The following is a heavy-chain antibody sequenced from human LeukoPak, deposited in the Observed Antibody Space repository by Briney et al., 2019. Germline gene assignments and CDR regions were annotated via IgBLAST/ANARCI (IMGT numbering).Heavy chain of an antibody. J-gene: IGHJ5*02. D-gene: IGHD4-11*01. CDR3: ARTYINFSNYFDP. Sequence: SETLSLTCTVSGYFISNGYNWGWVRQPPGKGLECIGSISHIGSTYYNPSLESRVTISLDTSMIQFSLELRSVTAADTAVYYCARTYINFSNYFDPWGQGTLVTVSS. CDR2: ISHIGST. V-gene: IGHV4-38-2*02. CDR1: GYFISNGYN.